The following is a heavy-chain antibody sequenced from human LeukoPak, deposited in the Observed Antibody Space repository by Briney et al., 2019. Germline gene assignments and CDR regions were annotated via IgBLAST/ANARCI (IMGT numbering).Heavy chain of an antibody. CDR2: INPIFGTA. J-gene: IGHJ3*02. CDR1: GYTFTGYY. CDR3: AREVGSVVRNDPAHDAFDI. Sequence: GASVKVSCKASGYTFTGYYMHWVRQAPGQGLEWMGWINPIFGTANYAQKFQGRVTITADKSTSTAYMELSSLRSEDTAVYYCAREVGSVVRNDPAHDAFDIWGQGTMVTVSS. D-gene: IGHD1-1*01. V-gene: IGHV1-69*06.